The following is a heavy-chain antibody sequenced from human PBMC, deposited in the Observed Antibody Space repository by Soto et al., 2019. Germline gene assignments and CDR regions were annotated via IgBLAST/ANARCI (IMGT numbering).Heavy chain of an antibody. J-gene: IGHJ3*02. CDR3: AKPLYSSGWYEAFDI. Sequence: GGSLRLSCAASGLTFSSSAMSWVRQAPGKGLEWVSSISGSGGSTYYADYVKSRFTISRDNSKNTLYLQMNSLRAEDTAVYYCAKPLYSSGWYEAFDIWGQGTMVTVSS. D-gene: IGHD6-19*01. CDR2: ISGSGGST. V-gene: IGHV3-23*01. CDR1: GLTFSSSA.